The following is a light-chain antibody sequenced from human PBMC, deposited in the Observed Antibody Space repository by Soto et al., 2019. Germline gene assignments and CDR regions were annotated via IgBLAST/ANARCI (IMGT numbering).Light chain of an antibody. V-gene: IGKV1-39*01. CDR2: DAS. CDR1: QDISNY. J-gene: IGKJ1*01. CDR3: QQSYSTLWT. Sequence: IQMTQSPSSLSASVGDRVTITCQASQDISNYLNWYQQKPGKAPKLLIYDASNLETGVPSRFSGSGSGTDFTLTISSLQPEDFATYYCQQSYSTLWTFGQGTKVDIK.